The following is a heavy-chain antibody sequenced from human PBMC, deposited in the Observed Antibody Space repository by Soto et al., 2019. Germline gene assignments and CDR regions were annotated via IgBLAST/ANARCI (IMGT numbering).Heavy chain of an antibody. D-gene: IGHD3-22*01. CDR1: GYTFTSYD. J-gene: IGHJ3*02. CDR2: MNPNSGNT. CDR3: ARVDKITMIADDAFDI. V-gene: IGHV1-8*01. Sequence: ASVKVSCKASGYTFTSYDINWVRQATGQGLEWMGWMNPNSGNTGYAQKFQGRVTMTRNTSISTAYMELSSLRSEDTAVYYCARVDKITMIADDAFDIWGQGKMVTVSS.